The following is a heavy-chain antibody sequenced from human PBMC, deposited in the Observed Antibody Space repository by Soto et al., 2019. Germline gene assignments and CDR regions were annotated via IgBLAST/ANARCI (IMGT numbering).Heavy chain of an antibody. Sequence: QVQLVQSGAEVKNPGASVKVSCKASGYTFTRYGIGWARQAPGQGLEWMGWINTYNGNTNYAQNVQGRVTLTTDTPXSTDYMELRSLRSNDTAIYYCAMVDVYVTPSPQDVWGQGTTVIVSS. CDR2: INTYNGNT. CDR1: GYTFTRYG. J-gene: IGHJ6*02. CDR3: AMVDVYVTPSPQDV. D-gene: IGHD3-16*01. V-gene: IGHV1-18*01.